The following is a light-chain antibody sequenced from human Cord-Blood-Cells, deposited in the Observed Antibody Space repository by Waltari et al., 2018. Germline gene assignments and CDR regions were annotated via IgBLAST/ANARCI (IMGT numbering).Light chain of an antibody. CDR1: QSVSSN. CDR3: QQYNNWPPVT. J-gene: IGKJ3*01. CDR2: GAS. Sequence: EIVMTQSPATLSVSPGERATLSCRASQSVSSNLAWYQQKPGQAPRLLIYGASTRATGIPARFSGSGSGTEFTLTITSLQSEDFAVYYCQQYNNWPPVTFGPGTKVDIK. V-gene: IGKV3-15*01.